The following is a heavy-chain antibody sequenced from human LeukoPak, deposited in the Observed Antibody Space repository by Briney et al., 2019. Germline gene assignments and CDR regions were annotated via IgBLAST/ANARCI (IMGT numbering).Heavy chain of an antibody. J-gene: IGHJ6*03. V-gene: IGHV4-59*01. CDR3: ARGRVSSSTWHSTYYNYFYMDV. CDR1: ADSITMYY. D-gene: IGHD5-12*01. Sequence: KPSETLSLTCSVSADSITMYYWTWIRQPPGKGLEWIGYVDHTGITNFSPSLNGRVSISRDTTKNLFSLRVRSVTAADTAVYFCARGRVSSSTWHSTYYNYFYMDVWGKGTTVTVSS. CDR2: VDHTGIT.